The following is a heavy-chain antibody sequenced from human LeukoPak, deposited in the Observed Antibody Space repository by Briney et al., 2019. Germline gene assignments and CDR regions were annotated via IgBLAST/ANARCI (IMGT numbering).Heavy chain of an antibody. Sequence: KPGGSLRLSCAASGFTFSSYSMNWVRQAPGKGLEWVSSISSCSSYIYYADSVKGRFTISRDNAKNSLYLQMNSLRAEDTAVYYCARDSTRNWFDPWGQGTLVTVSS. V-gene: IGHV3-21*01. CDR3: ARDSTRNWFDP. CDR1: GFTFSSYS. CDR2: ISSCSSYI. J-gene: IGHJ5*02. D-gene: IGHD2-2*01.